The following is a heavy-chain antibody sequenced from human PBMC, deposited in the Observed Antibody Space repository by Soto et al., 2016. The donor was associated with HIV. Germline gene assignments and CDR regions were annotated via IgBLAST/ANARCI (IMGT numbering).Heavy chain of an antibody. D-gene: IGHD3-16*01. CDR2: ISSSGTTK. CDR3: ARGGYYASDSRQKGASDI. V-gene: IGHV3-11*04. CDR1: GFNFGDNY. Sequence: QGRLVESGGGLVKPGGSLRLPCAASGFNFGDNYMSWIRQAPGKGLEWIAYISSSGTTKYHAESVEGRFTISRGNGNNSLFLQMTSLRSDDTAMYYCARGGYYASDSRQKGASDIWGRGTMVIVSS. J-gene: IGHJ3*02.